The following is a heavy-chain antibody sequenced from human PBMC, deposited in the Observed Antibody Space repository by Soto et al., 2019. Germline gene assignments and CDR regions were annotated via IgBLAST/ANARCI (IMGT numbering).Heavy chain of an antibody. CDR2: TYYRSKWYD. J-gene: IGHJ5*01. D-gene: IGHD3-16*01. CDR3: ARSWFGQKVHWFDS. CDR1: GDSVSSNTVA. V-gene: IGHV6-1*01. Sequence: PSPTLSLTCAISGDSVSSNTVAWNWIRQSPSRGLEWLGRTYYRSKWYDDYAESVKSRITINPDTSKNQFSLHLNSVTPEDTAVYYCARSWFGQKVHWFDSWGQGTLVTVSS.